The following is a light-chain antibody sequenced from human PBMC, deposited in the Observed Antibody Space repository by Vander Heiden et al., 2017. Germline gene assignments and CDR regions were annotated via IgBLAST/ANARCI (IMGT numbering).Light chain of an antibody. V-gene: IGKV1-39*01. CDR1: QNVKGY. Sequence: DIQMTQSPSSLSASIRDRITITCRASQNVKGYLNWYQQKAGKAPKLLVSVSTNLQSGVPSRFSGSGSEIDFTLTIDGLQREDLATYYCQQSYSIPLTFGGGTKVEIK. CDR2: VST. CDR3: QQSYSIPLT. J-gene: IGKJ4*01.